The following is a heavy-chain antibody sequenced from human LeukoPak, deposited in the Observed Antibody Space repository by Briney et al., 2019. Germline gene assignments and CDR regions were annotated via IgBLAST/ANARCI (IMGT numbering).Heavy chain of an antibody. CDR1: GFTFSSYA. CDR3: AKNQRWLESLPVFGLDYYYVMNF. D-gene: IGHD4-23*01. J-gene: IGHJ6*02. Sequence: GGSLRLSCAASGFTFSSYAMSWVRQAPGKGLEWVSAISGSGGSTYYADSVKGRFTISRDNSKNTLYLQMNSLRAEDTAVYYCAKNQRWLESLPVFGLDYYYVMNFWAKGPRSPSP. CDR2: ISGSGGST. V-gene: IGHV3-23*01.